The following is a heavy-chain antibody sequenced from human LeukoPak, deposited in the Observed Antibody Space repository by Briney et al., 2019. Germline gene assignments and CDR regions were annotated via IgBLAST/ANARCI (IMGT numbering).Heavy chain of an antibody. J-gene: IGHJ6*02. Sequence: GGSLRLSCAASGFTFSSYGMHWVRQAPGKGLEWVAVIWYDGSNKYYADSVKGRFTISRDNSKNTLYLRMNSLRTEDTAVYYCARDGSGGPSMDVWGQGTTVTVSS. CDR2: IWYDGSNK. D-gene: IGHD2-15*01. CDR3: ARDGSGGPSMDV. V-gene: IGHV3-33*01. CDR1: GFTFSSYG.